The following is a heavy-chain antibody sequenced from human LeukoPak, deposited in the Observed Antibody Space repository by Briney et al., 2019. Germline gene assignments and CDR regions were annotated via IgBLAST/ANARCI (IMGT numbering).Heavy chain of an antibody. CDR2: ISYDGSDK. D-gene: IGHD6-19*01. CDR1: GFSFDDYG. CDR3: ARDRDVYSSGWYLVDY. J-gene: IGHJ4*02. Sequence: GGSLRLSCAASGFSFDDYGMSWVRQAPGKGLEWVAVISYDGSDKYYADSVKGRFTISRDSSKNTLYLQMNSLRAEDTAVYYCARDRDVYSSGWYLVDYWGQGTLVTVSS. V-gene: IGHV3-30*03.